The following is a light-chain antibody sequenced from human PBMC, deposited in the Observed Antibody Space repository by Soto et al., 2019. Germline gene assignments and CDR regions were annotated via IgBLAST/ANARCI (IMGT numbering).Light chain of an antibody. Sequence: QLVLTQSPSASASLGASVKLTCTLSSGHSNFAIAWLQQQPDRGPRYLMKVNTDGSHDKGDGIPDRFSGSTSGAERYLTISSLQSEDEADYYCQTWGTGTHVVFGGGTQLTVL. CDR1: SGHSNFA. CDR3: QTWGTGTHVV. CDR2: VNTDGSH. J-gene: IGLJ2*01. V-gene: IGLV4-69*01.